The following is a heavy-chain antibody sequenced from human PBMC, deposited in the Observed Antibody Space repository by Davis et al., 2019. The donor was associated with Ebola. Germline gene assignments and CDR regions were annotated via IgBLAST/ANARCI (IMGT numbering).Heavy chain of an antibody. V-gene: IGHV3-7*01. CDR3: GAHSSSSKTMGY. J-gene: IGHJ4*02. D-gene: IGHD6-6*01. CDR2: IKQDGSEK. Sequence: GESLKIPCAASGFTFRSYWMSWVRQAPGKGLEWVANIKQDGSEKYYVDSVKGRFTISRDNAKNSLYLQMNSLRAEDTAVYYCGAHSSSSKTMGYWGQGTLVTVSS. CDR1: GFTFRSYW.